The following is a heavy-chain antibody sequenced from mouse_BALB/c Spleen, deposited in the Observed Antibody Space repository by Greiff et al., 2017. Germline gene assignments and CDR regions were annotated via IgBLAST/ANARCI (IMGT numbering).Heavy chain of an antibody. Sequence: VQVVESGPELVKPGASVRISCKASGYTFTSYYIHWVKQRPGQGLEWIGWIYPGNVNTKYNEKFKGKATLTADKSSSTAYMQLSSLTSEDSAVYFCASYGSSYYFDYWGQGTTLTVSS. D-gene: IGHD1-1*01. J-gene: IGHJ2*01. V-gene: IGHV1S56*01. CDR2: IYPGNVNT. CDR3: ASYGSSYYFDY. CDR1: GYTFTSYY.